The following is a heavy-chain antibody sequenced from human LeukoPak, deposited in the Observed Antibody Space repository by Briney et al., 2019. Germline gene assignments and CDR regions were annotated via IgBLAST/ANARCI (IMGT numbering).Heavy chain of an antibody. CDR3: ARDPSYYYGSGVPGGGWFDP. CDR2: IIPIFGTA. Sequence: SVKVSCKASGGTFSSYAISWVRQAPGQGLEWMGGIIPIFGTANYAQKFQGRVTITADESTSTAYMELSSLRSEDTAVYYCARDPSYYYGSGVPGGGWFDPWGQGTLATVSS. J-gene: IGHJ5*02. V-gene: IGHV1-69*01. D-gene: IGHD3-10*01. CDR1: GGTFSSYA.